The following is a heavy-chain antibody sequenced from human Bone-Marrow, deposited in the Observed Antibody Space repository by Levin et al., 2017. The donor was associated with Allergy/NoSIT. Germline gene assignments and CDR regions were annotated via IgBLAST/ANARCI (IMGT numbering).Heavy chain of an antibody. Sequence: ASVKVSCKTSGYTFTANYIDWVRQAPGQGLEWLGLINPRANSAVYAQKFQGRVSMTGDTSTSTVYMELSSLGSEDTALYYCARSAEHHLWDWGQGTLVTVSS. V-gene: IGHV1-46*01. CDR1: GYTFTANY. D-gene: IGHD1/OR15-1a*01. CDR2: INPRANSA. J-gene: IGHJ4*01. CDR3: ARSAEHHLWD.